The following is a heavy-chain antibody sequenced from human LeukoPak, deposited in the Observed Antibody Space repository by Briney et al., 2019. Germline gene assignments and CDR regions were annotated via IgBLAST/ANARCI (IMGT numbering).Heavy chain of an antibody. D-gene: IGHD2-15*01. CDR1: GDSISTYY. J-gene: IGHJ3*02. Sequence: SETLSLTCTVSGDSISTYYWSWIRQPPGKGLEWIGEVNHSGGTNYNPSLKSRVTISVDTSKNQFSLKLSSVAAADTAIYYCARGYCSGGSCHGAFDIWGQGTMVTVSS. CDR2: VNHSGGT. V-gene: IGHV4-34*01. CDR3: ARGYCSGGSCHGAFDI.